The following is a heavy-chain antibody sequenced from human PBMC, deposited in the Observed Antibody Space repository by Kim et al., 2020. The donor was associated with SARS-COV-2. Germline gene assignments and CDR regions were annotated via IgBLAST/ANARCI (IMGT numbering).Heavy chain of an antibody. CDR1: GFTFSSYA. J-gene: IGHJ5*02. CDR2: ISYDGSNK. Sequence: GGSLRLSCAASGFTFSSYAMHWVRQAPGKGLEWVAVISYDGSNKYYADSVKGRFTISRDNSENTLYLQMNSLRAEDTAVYYCARARSGSYIDWFDPWGQGTLVTVSS. V-gene: IGHV3-30*04. CDR3: ARARSGSYIDWFDP. D-gene: IGHD3-10*01.